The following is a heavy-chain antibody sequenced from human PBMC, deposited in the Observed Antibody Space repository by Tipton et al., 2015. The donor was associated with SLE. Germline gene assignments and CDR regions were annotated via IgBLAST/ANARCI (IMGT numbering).Heavy chain of an antibody. V-gene: IGHV3-7*03. D-gene: IGHD1-1*01. CDR2: IKQDGSEK. J-gene: IGHJ6*02. CDR1: GFTFSSYW. CDR3: ARDPDTTAHCYYYYYGMDV. Sequence: SLRLSCAASGFTFSSYWMSWVRQAPGKGLEWVANIKQDGSEKYYVDSVKGRFTISRDNAKNSLYLQMNSLRAEDTAVYYCARDPDTTAHCYYYYYGMDVWGRGTTVTVSS.